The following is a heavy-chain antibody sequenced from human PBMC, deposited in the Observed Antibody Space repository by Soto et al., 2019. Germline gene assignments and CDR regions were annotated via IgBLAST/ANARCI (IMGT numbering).Heavy chain of an antibody. CDR3: ARDRVAIFGVANDPFDP. CDR2: IVVGSGNT. Sequence: SVKVSCKASGFTFTKSAMQWVRQARGQRLEWIGWIVVGSGNTNYAQKFQERVTITRDMSTSTAYMELGSLRSEDTAVYYCARDRVAIFGVANDPFDPWG. V-gene: IGHV1-58*02. CDR1: GFTFTKSA. D-gene: IGHD3-3*01. J-gene: IGHJ5*02.